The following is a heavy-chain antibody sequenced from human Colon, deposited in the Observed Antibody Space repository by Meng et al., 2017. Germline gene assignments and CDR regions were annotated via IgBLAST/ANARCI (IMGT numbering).Heavy chain of an antibody. Sequence: QVQLQESGPGLGRPSETLTLNCNGSGASVSRGHYYWSWIRQPPGKGLEWIGYISNSGSTHYNPSLKSQVTMSLDTSKNQFSLKLSSLTAADTAVYYCARDDTGRLDYWGQGTLVTVSS. V-gene: IGHV4-61*01. CDR2: ISNSGST. J-gene: IGHJ4*02. CDR1: GASVSRGHYY. D-gene: IGHD3-10*01. CDR3: ARDDTGRLDY.